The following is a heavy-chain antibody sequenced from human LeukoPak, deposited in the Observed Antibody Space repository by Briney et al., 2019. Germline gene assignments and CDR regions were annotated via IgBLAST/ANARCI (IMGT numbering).Heavy chain of an antibody. CDR1: GFTVSSNY. D-gene: IGHD1-7*01. Sequence: HPGGSLRLSCAASGFTVSSNYMTWVRQAPGKGLEWVSLIYSGGSTYYADSVKGRFTISRDNSKNTLFLQMNSLRAEDTALYYCAKKPGTTEDPFDYWGQGTLVTVSS. V-gene: IGHV3-53*01. CDR3: AKKPGTTEDPFDY. CDR2: IYSGGST. J-gene: IGHJ4*02.